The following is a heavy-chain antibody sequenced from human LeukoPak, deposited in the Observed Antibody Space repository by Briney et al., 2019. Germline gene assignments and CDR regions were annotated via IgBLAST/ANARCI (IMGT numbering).Heavy chain of an antibody. D-gene: IGHD1-1*01. CDR3: AKVRSGSANWALRIFDN. V-gene: IGHV3-23*01. J-gene: IGHJ4*02. CDR1: GFAFGSEA. CDR2: ISPGGGTT. Sequence: PRGSLRLSCAVSGFAFGSEAMSWVRQSPARGLEWVASISPGGGTTYYADYVKGRFTISRDNSNNTLYVHMNSLRAEDTAVYYCAKVRSGSANWALRIFDNWGQGTLVTVSS.